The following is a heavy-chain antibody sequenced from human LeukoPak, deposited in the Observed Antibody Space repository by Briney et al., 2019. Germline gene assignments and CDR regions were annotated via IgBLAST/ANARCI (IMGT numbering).Heavy chain of an antibody. Sequence: PSQTLSLTCAVYGGSFSGYYWSWIRQRPGRGLGWSGEINHSGSTNYKPSLKSRVTISVDTSTNQFSLKLSSVTAADTAVYYCARGFLVPAAGPFDYWGQGTLVTVSS. V-gene: IGHV4-34*01. D-gene: IGHD2-2*01. CDR1: GGSFSGYY. CDR2: INHSGST. CDR3: ARGFLVPAAGPFDY. J-gene: IGHJ4*02.